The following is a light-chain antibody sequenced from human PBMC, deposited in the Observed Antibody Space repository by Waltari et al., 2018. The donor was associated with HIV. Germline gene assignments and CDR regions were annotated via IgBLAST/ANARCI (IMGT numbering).Light chain of an antibody. V-gene: IGLV2-14*01. CDR1: SSDVGAENY. J-gene: IGLJ2*01. CDR2: EVS. CDR3: SSYTSSSTLV. Sequence: QSALTQPASVSGSPGQSITVYCTGPSSDVGAENYVYWYQQHPDKAPKRLIYEVSSRPSGISSRFSGCKSANTASLTISGLQADDEADYYCSSYTSSSTLVFGGGTKLTV.